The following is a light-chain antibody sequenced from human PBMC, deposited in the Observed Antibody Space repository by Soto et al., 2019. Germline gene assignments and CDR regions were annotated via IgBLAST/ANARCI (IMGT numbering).Light chain of an antibody. CDR2: GNS. Sequence: QAVVTQSPSVSGAPGQRVTISCTGSSSNIGAGYDVHWYQQLPGTAPKLLIYGNSNRPSGVPDRFSGSKSGTSASLAITGLQAEDEADYCCQSYDSSLSGYVFGTGTKVTVL. V-gene: IGLV1-40*01. CDR1: SSNIGAGYD. J-gene: IGLJ1*01. CDR3: QSYDSSLSGYV.